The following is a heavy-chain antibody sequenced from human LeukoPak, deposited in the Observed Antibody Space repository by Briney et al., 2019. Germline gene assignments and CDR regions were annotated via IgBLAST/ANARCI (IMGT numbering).Heavy chain of an antibody. V-gene: IGHV4-39*01. Sequence: PSETLSLTCTVSGGSFSSSSYYWGWIRQPPGKGLEWIGSIYYSGSTYYNPSLKSRVTISVDTSKNQFSLKLSSVTAADTAVYYCARHNYDSSGFLKYWGRGTLVTVS. CDR3: ARHNYDSSGFLKY. CDR2: IYYSGST. D-gene: IGHD3-22*01. CDR1: GGSFSSSSYY. J-gene: IGHJ4*02.